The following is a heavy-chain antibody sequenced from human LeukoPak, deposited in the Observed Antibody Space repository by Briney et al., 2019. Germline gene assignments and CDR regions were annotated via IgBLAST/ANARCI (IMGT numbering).Heavy chain of an antibody. V-gene: IGHV3-13*01. J-gene: IGHJ4*02. CDR2: IGTAGEI. CDR3: TRHHLVGYTYGNSYTVDY. D-gene: IGHD5-18*01. Sequence: GGSLRLSCAASGFTFSSYDIHWVRQATGKGLEWVSGIGTAGEIYYPGSVKGRFTISRENAKNSLYLQMNSLRAGDTAVYYCTRHHLVGYTYGNSYTVDYWGQGTLVTVSS. CDR1: GFTFSSYD.